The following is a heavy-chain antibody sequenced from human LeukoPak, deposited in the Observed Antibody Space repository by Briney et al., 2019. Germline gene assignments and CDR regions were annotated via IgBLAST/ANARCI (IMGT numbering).Heavy chain of an antibody. V-gene: IGHV1-2*02. D-gene: IGHD2-15*01. CDR2: INPNSGDT. J-gene: IGHJ4*02. CDR1: GYTFTGYY. Sequence: ASVKVSCKASGYTFTGYYMHWVRQAPGQGLEWMGWINPNSGDTHYAQKLQGRVTMTRDTSINTAYMELSRLRSDDTAVCYCARDQAFVYCSGGTCYDDYWGQGSLVTVSS. CDR3: ARDQAFVYCSGGTCYDDY.